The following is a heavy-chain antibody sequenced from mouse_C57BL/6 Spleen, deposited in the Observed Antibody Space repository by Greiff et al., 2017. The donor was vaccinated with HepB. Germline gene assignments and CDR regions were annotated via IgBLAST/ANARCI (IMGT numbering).Heavy chain of an antibody. Sequence: QVQLQQSGAELVMPGASVKLSCKASGYTFTSYWMHWVKQRPGQGLEWIGEIDPYDSYTNYNQKFKGKSTLTVDKSSSTAYMQLSSLTSEDSAVYYCARSDDDGSWFADWGQGTMVTVSA. CDR3: ARSDDDGSWFAD. CDR1: GYTFTSYW. D-gene: IGHD2-4*01. V-gene: IGHV1-69*01. CDR2: IDPYDSYT. J-gene: IGHJ3*01.